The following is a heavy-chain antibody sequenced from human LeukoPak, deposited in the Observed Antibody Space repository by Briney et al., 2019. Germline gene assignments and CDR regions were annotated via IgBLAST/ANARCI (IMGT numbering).Heavy chain of an antibody. CDR2: IYYSGST. Sequence: SETLSLTCTVSGGSISSYYWSWIRQPPGKGLEWIGYIYYSGSTNYNPSLKSRVTISVDTSKNQFSLKLSSVTAADTAVYYCASARHYITMIVASGAGGRNAFDIWGQGTMVTVSS. D-gene: IGHD3-22*01. CDR3: ASARHYITMIVASGAGGRNAFDI. CDR1: GGSISSYY. J-gene: IGHJ3*02. V-gene: IGHV4-59*01.